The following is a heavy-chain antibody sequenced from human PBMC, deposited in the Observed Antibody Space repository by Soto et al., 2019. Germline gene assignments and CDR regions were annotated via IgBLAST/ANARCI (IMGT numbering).Heavy chain of an antibody. V-gene: IGHV6-1*01. CDR3: AKGDNLGPKTGYAFDP. Sequence: SQPVSRTCAISGASLSSNTASWNCIRQSPSRGLEWLGRTYFRSKWYNDYAVSVKSRIIINPDTSNNQFSLQLNSVTPEDTAVYFCAKGDNLGPKTGYAFDPWGQGIMVTVSS. CDR1: GASLSSNTAS. CDR2: TYFRSKWYN. D-gene: IGHD5-12*01. J-gene: IGHJ5*02.